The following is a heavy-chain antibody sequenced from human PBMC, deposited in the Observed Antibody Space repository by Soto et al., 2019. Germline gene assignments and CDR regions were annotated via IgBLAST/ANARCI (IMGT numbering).Heavy chain of an antibody. CDR1: GFTFDDYT. D-gene: IGHD6-25*01. CDR2: ISWDGGST. J-gene: IGHJ4*02. V-gene: IGHV3-43*01. CDR3: AKDFGSASSAYIDY. Sequence: PGGSLRLSCAASGFTFDDYTMHWVRQAPGKGLEWVSLISWDGGSTYYADSVKGRFTISRDNSKNSLYLQMNSLRTEDTALYYCAKDFGSASSAYIDYWGQGTLVTVSS.